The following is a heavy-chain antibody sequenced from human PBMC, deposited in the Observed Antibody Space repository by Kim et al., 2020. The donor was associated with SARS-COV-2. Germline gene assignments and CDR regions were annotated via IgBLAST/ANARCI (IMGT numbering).Heavy chain of an antibody. D-gene: IGHD3-10*01. J-gene: IGHJ4*01. CDR1: GGSISTYY. CDR3: ARHRRGLWFGQLSTHFDY. Sequence: SETLSLTCTVSGGSISTYYWSWVRQTPVKGLEWIGNVYYSGSTKYNPSLESRINISADTSKSQLSLTLSSVTAADAAVYYCARHRRGLWFGQLSTHFDY. V-gene: IGHV4-59*08. CDR2: VYYSGST.